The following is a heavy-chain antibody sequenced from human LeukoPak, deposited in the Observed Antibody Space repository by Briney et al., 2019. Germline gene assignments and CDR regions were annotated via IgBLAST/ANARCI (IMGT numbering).Heavy chain of an antibody. CDR2: IYTGGNT. D-gene: IGHD3-3*01. CDR1: GFSVSRKY. J-gene: IGHJ4*02. Sequence: TGGSLRLSCAASGFSVSRKYMNWVRQAPGKGLEWVSVIYTGGNTFYADSVKGRFTISRDNSKNTLYLQMNSLRAEDTAVYYCAKMDYDFWSGSFDKWGQGTLVTVSS. V-gene: IGHV3-53*01. CDR3: AKMDYDFWSGSFDK.